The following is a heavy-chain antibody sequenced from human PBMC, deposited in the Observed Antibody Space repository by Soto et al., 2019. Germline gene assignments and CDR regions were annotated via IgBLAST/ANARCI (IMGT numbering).Heavy chain of an antibody. CDR1: GFTFDDYA. J-gene: IGHJ6*02. Sequence: GGSLRLSCAASGFTFDDYAMHWVRQAPGKGLEWVSGISWNSGSIGYAEYVKGRFTISRDNAKNKLHLQMNSLGAEDTSVYYCASNYAYAEGYYFYGIDVWGQGTTVTVS. CDR3: ASNYAYAEGYYFYGIDV. V-gene: IGHV3-9*01. D-gene: IGHD3-16*01. CDR2: ISWNSGSI.